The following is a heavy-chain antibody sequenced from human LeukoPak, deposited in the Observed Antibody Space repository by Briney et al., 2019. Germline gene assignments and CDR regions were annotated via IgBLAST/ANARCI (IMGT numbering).Heavy chain of an antibody. CDR1: GFTFNSYA. J-gene: IGHJ3*02. V-gene: IGHV3-23*01. CDR3: AKDTLYDSSGYHGSDAFDI. Sequence: GGSLRLSCAASGFTFNSYAMNWVRQAPGKGLEWVSAISGSGGSTYYADSVKGRFTISRDNSKNTLYLQMNSLRAEDTAVYYCAKDTLYDSSGYHGSDAFDIWGQGTMVTVSS. D-gene: IGHD3-22*01. CDR2: ISGSGGST.